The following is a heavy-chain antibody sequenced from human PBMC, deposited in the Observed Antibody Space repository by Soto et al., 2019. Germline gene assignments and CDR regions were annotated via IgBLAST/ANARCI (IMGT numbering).Heavy chain of an antibody. CDR2: IIPIFGTA. V-gene: IGHV1-69*13. CDR3: ARVPVEMATIGYYYSYGVDV. D-gene: IGHD5-12*01. CDR1: GGTFSSYA. Sequence: GASVKVSCKASGGTFSSYAISWVRQAPGQGLEWMGGIIPIFGTANYAQKFQGRVTITADESTSTAYMELSSVTAADTALYYCARVPVEMATIGYYYSYGVDVWGQGTTVTVSS. J-gene: IGHJ6*02.